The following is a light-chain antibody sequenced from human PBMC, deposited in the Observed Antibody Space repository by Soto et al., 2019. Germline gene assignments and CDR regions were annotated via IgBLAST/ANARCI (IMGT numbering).Light chain of an antibody. J-gene: IGKJ1*01. Sequence: EIVLTQSPGTLSLSPGERATLSCRSSQIVSSTYLAWFQQRPGQPPRLLIYGASTRAAGISERFSGSGSGTEFTLTISSLRSEDFAVYYCQQSSNWPRTFGQGTKVDIK. V-gene: IGKV3-20*01. CDR2: GAS. CDR3: QQSSNWPRT. CDR1: QIVSSTY.